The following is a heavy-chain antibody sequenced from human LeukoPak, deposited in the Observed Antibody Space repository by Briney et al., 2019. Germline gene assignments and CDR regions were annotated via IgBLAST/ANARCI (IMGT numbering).Heavy chain of an antibody. Sequence: SETLSLTCTVSGGSISSTSYYWGWIRQPPGKGLEWIVSISYSGSTYYNPSLKSRVTISVDTSKNQFPLKLSSVSAACTSMSYRARRWSEGYFDWLSTFDPWGQGTLVTVSS. CDR2: ISYSGST. V-gene: IGHV4-39*01. CDR1: GGSISSTSYY. D-gene: IGHD3-9*01. J-gene: IGHJ5*02. CDR3: ARRWSEGYFDWLSTFDP.